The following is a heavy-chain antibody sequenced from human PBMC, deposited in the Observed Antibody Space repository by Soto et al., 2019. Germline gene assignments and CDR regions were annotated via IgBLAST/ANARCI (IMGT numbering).Heavy chain of an antibody. Sequence: LRLSCAASGFTFSSYGMHWVRQAPGKGLEWVAVISYDGSNKYYADSVKGRFTISRDNSKNTLYLQMNSLRAEDTAVYYCAKDWSSGLGAFDIWGQGTMVTVSS. CDR2: ISYDGSNK. D-gene: IGHD6-19*01. CDR3: AKDWSSGLGAFDI. V-gene: IGHV3-30*18. CDR1: GFTFSSYG. J-gene: IGHJ3*02.